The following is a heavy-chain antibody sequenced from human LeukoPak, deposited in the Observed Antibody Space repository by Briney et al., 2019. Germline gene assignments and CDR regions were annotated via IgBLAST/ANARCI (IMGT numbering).Heavy chain of an antibody. J-gene: IGHJ6*02. Sequence: PSETLSLTCAVYGGSFSGYYWSWIRQPPGKGLEWIGEINHSGSTNYNPSLKSPVTISVDTSKNQFSLKLSSVTAADTAVYYCARGLRAARVYYYYGMDVWGQGTTVTVSS. CDR3: ARGLRAARVYYYYGMDV. CDR1: GGSFSGYY. D-gene: IGHD6-13*01. V-gene: IGHV4-34*01. CDR2: INHSGST.